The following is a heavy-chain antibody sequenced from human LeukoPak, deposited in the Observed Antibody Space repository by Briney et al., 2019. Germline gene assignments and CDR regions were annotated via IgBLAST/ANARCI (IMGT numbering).Heavy chain of an antibody. Sequence: PSETLSLTCAVYGGSFSGYYWSWIRQPPGKGLEWIGEINHSGSTNYNPSLKSRVTISVDTSKNQFSLKLSSVTAADTAVYYCARGVRAHQLVMSLGYLDWGQGTLVTVSS. CDR3: ARGVRAHQLVMSLGYLD. V-gene: IGHV4-34*01. CDR2: INHSGST. CDR1: GGSFSGYY. J-gene: IGHJ4*02. D-gene: IGHD3-9*01.